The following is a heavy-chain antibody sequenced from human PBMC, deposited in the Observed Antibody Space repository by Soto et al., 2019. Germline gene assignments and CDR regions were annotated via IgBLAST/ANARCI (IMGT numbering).Heavy chain of an antibody. Sequence: QVQLQESGPGLVKPSETLSLTCTVSGGSISSYYWSWIRQPPGKGLEWIGYIYYSGSTNYNPSLKSRVTISVDTSKNQFSLKLSSVTAADTAVYYCARETISAQLNCGGMDVWGQGTTVTVSS. J-gene: IGHJ6*02. CDR3: ARETISAQLNCGGMDV. CDR2: IYYSGST. V-gene: IGHV4-59*01. D-gene: IGHD5-12*01. CDR1: GGSISSYY.